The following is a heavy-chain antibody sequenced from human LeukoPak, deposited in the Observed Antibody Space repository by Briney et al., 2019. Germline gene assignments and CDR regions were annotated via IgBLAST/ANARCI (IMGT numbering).Heavy chain of an antibody. CDR1: GYTFTGYN. CDR3: ARDRLAAAGSGG. J-gene: IGHJ4*02. D-gene: IGHD6-13*01. CDR2: INPNSGGT. Sequence: ASVKVSCKASGYTFTGYNIHWVRQAPGQGLEWMGWINPNSGGTNYAQKFQGRVAMTRDTSINTAYMEVSRLRSDDTAVYYCARDRLAAAGSGGWGQGTLVTVFS. V-gene: IGHV1-2*02.